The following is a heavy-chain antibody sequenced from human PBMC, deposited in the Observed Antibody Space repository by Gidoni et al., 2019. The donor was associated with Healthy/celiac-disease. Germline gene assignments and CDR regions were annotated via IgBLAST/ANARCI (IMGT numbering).Heavy chain of an antibody. CDR2: IIPIFGTA. V-gene: IGHV1-69*01. CDR1: GCTFSSYA. J-gene: IGHJ2*01. CDR3: ARALGSGWYNWYFDL. Sequence: QVPLVQSGAEVKQPGSSVKVSCKASGCTFSSYAISWVRQAPGQGLEWMGGIIPIFGTANYAQKFQGRVTITADESTSTAYMELSSLRSEDTAVYYCARALGSGWYNWYFDLWGRGTLVTVSS. D-gene: IGHD6-19*01.